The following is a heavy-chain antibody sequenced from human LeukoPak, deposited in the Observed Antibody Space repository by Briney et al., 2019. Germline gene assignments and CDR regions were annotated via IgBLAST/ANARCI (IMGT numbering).Heavy chain of an antibody. D-gene: IGHD1-1*01. J-gene: IGHJ5*02. CDR3: ARWKGGDNWFDP. CDR1: GSNFTTYW. Sequence: PGASLKISCEGSGSNFTTYWIGWGRQLSGKGLEWMGIIYPGDSDTRYSPSCQGQVTISADKSISTAYLQWSSLKASDTAMYYCARWKGGDNWFDPWGQGTLVTVSS. V-gene: IGHV5-51*01. CDR2: IYPGDSDT.